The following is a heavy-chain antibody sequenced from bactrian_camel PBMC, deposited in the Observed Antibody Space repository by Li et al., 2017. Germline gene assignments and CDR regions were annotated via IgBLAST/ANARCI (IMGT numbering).Heavy chain of an antibody. D-gene: IGHD6*01. V-gene: IGHV3S53*01. CDR2: IDNFGVA. Sequence: HVQLVESGGGSVQTGGSVRLSCVVSGSSNIPNCLGWFRQAPGKEREGVATIDNFGVATYADSVKGRFTISQDNAKSTLHLQMNSLKPEDTAMYYCAARGNNWFCSRFAQALFGDWGQGTQVTVS. J-gene: IGHJ6*01. CDR3: AARGNNWFCSRFAQALFGD. CDR1: GSSNIPNC.